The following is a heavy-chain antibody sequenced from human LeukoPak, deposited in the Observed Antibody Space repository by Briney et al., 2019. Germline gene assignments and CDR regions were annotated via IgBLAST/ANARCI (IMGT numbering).Heavy chain of an antibody. Sequence: GASVKVSCKASGGTFSSYAISWVRQAPGQGLEWMGWISAYNGNTNYAQKLQGRVTMTTDTSTSTAYMELRSLRSDDTAVYYCARDHGIVATIGWFDPWGQGTLVTVSS. CDR1: GGTFSSYA. J-gene: IGHJ5*02. V-gene: IGHV1-18*01. CDR2: ISAYNGNT. CDR3: ARDHGIVATIGWFDP. D-gene: IGHD5-12*01.